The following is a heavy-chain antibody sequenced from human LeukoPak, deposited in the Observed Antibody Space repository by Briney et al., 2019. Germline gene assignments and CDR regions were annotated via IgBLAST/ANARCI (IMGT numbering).Heavy chain of an antibody. CDR1: GFTFSNAW. V-gene: IGHV3-15*01. J-gene: IGHJ4*02. D-gene: IGHD3-16*02. Sequence: GGSLRLSCAASGFTFSNAWMSWVRQAPGKGLEWVGHIKSKTDGGTTDYAAPVKGRFTISRDDSKNTLYLQMNSLKTEDTAVYYCTTGTGLGELSFNSDFDYWGQGTLVTVSS. CDR3: TTGTGLGELSFNSDFDY. CDR2: IKSKTDGGTT.